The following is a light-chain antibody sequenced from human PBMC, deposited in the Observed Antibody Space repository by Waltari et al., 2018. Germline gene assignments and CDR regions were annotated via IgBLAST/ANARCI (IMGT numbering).Light chain of an antibody. CDR1: QSISSY. V-gene: IGKV1-39*01. CDR2: AAS. CDR3: QQSYSTPRT. J-gene: IGKJ1*01. Sequence: DIQMTQSPSSLSASVGDRVTITCRASQSISSYLNWYQQKPGKAPKLLIYAASSLQSGVPSRLSGSGSATDFTLTISSLQPEDFATYYCQQSYSTPRTFGQGTKVEIK.